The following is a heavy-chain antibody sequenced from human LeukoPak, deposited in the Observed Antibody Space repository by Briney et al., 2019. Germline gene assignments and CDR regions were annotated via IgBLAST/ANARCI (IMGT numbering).Heavy chain of an antibody. CDR3: ARVPYGSGSYYVY. CDR2: INPNSGGT. V-gene: IGHV1-2*02. Sequence: GASVKVSCKASGYTFTGYYMHWVRQAPGQGLEWMEWINPNSGGTNYAQKFQGRVTMTRDTSISTAYMELSRLRSDDTAVYYCARVPYGSGSYYVYWGQGTLVTVSS. CDR1: GYTFTGYY. J-gene: IGHJ4*02. D-gene: IGHD3-10*01.